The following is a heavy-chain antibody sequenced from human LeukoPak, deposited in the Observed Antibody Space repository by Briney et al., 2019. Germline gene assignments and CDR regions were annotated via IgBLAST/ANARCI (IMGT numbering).Heavy chain of an antibody. CDR3: ARHEYSSSRYDLGDY. CDR1: GGSISSSSYY. Sequence: SETLSLTCTVSGGSISSSSYYWGWVRQPPGRGREWIGSIYYSGSNYYNPSLKSRVTISVDKSQNQCSLNLSSVTAADTAVYYCARHEYSSSRYDLGDYWGQGTMVTVSS. V-gene: IGHV4-39*01. J-gene: IGHJ4*02. CDR2: IYYSGSN. D-gene: IGHD6-6*01.